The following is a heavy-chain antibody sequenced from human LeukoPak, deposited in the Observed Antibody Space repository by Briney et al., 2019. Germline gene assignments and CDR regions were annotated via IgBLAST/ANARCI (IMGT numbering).Heavy chain of an antibody. D-gene: IGHD1-26*01. Sequence: PGGSLRLSCAASGFTFSSYWMHWVRQAPGKGLVWVSRINTDGSSTSYADSVKGRFTISRDNAKNTLYLQMNSLRAEDTAVYYCAKEYGSYPPYDSWGQGTLVTVSS. J-gene: IGHJ4*02. CDR1: GFTFSSYW. V-gene: IGHV3-74*01. CDR3: AKEYGSYPPYDS. CDR2: INTDGSST.